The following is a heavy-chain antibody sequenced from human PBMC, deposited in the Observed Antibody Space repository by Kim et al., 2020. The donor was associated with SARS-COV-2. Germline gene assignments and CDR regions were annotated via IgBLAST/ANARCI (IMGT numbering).Heavy chain of an antibody. CDR2: INHSGST. V-gene: IGHV4-34*01. CDR3: ARVRPSGYDSSGYQLYYYYMDV. D-gene: IGHD3-22*01. CDR1: GGSFSGYY. J-gene: IGHJ6*03. Sequence: SETLSLTCAVYGGSFSGYYWSWIRQPPGKGLEWIGEINHSGSTNYNPSLKSRVTISVDTSKNQFSLKLSSVTAADTAVYYCARVRPSGYDSSGYQLYYYYMDVWGKGTTVTVSS.